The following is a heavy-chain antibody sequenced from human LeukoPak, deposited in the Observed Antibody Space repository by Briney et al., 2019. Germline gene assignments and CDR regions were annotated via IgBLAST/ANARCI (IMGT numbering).Heavy chain of an antibody. CDR1: GGSISSYY. CDR3: ARALYYGSGSYPPRYYYGMDV. D-gene: IGHD3-10*01. CDR2: IYYSGST. Sequence: PSETLSLTCTVSGGSISSYYWSWIRQPPGKGLEWIGYIYYSGSTNYNPSLKSRVTISVDTSKNQFPLKLSSVTAADTAVYYCARALYYGSGSYPPRYYYGMDVWGQGTTVTVSS. V-gene: IGHV4-59*01. J-gene: IGHJ6*02.